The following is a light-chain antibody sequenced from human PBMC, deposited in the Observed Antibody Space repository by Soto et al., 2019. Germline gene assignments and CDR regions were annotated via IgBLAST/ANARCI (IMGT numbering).Light chain of an antibody. Sequence: DIVMTQYPLSLPVTPGAPASISCRSSQSLLQSNGNNYLDWYLQKPGQSPQLLIYLGSNRASGVPDRFSGSGSGTDFTLKISRVEAEDVGVYYCMQALQTPLTFGQGTRLEIK. CDR2: LGS. J-gene: IGKJ5*01. CDR3: MQALQTPLT. CDR1: QSLLQSNGNNY. V-gene: IGKV2-28*01.